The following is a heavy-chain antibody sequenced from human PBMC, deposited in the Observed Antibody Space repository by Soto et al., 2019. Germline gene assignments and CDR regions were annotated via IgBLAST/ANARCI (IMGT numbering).Heavy chain of an antibody. CDR2: ISAYNGNT. D-gene: IGHD7-27*01. CDR1: GYTFTSYG. Sequence: ASVKVSCKASGYTFTSYGISWVRQAPGQGLEWMGWISAYNGNTNYAQKLQGRVTMTTDTSTSTAYMELRSLRSDDTAVYYCARVSFMGNRKEGWWFDPWGQGTLVTVSS. V-gene: IGHV1-18*01. CDR3: ARVSFMGNRKEGWWFDP. J-gene: IGHJ5*02.